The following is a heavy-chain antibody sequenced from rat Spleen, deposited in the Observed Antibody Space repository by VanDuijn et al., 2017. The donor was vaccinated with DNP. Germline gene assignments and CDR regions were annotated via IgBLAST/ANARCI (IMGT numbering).Heavy chain of an antibody. CDR3: ARSGYNTDYYHLGAY. J-gene: IGHJ3*01. CDR2: INGAGST. CDR1: GYSITSNY. Sequence: EVQFQESGPGLVKSSQSLSLTCSVTGYSITSNYWAWIRKFPGNKMEWMGHINGAGSTNYNPSLKSRISITRDTSKNQFFLQVNSVTTEDTATYYCARSGYNTDYYHLGAYWGQGTLVTVSS. V-gene: IGHV3-3*01. D-gene: IGHD1-6*01.